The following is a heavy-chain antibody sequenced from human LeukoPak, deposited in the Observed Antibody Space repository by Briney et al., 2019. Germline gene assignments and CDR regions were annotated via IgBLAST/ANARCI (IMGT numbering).Heavy chain of an antibody. V-gene: IGHV4-39*07. D-gene: IGHD1-26*01. J-gene: IGHJ3*01. CDR1: GGSISSSSYY. Sequence: SETLSLTCTVSGGSISSSSYYWGWIRQPPGKGLEWIGSIYYSGSTYYNPSLKSRVTISVDTSKNQFSLKLSSVTAADTAVYYCARAPQLDSGSYPDAFDLWGQGTMVTVSS. CDR2: IYYSGST. CDR3: ARAPQLDSGSYPDAFDL.